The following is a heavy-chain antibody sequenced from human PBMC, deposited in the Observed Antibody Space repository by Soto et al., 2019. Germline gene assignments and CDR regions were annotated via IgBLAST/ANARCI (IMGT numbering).Heavy chain of an antibody. Sequence: ASVKVSCKASGYTFTSYGISWVRQAPGQGREWMGWISAYNGNTNYAQKLQGRVTMTTDTSTSTAYMELRSLRSDDTAVYYCARDGYYYDSSGYYPDAFDIWGQGXMVTV. CDR2: ISAYNGNT. CDR1: GYTFTSYG. V-gene: IGHV1-18*04. D-gene: IGHD3-22*01. CDR3: ARDGYYYDSSGYYPDAFDI. J-gene: IGHJ3*02.